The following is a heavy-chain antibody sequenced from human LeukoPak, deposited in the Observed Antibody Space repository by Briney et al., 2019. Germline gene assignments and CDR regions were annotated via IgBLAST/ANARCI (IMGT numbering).Heavy chain of an antibody. J-gene: IGHJ4*02. CDR2: IYSGGST. CDR3: ARGSSSWYKGYDY. V-gene: IGHV3-66*02. Sequence: GESLRLSCAASGFTVSTNSMSWVRQAPGKGLEWVSVIYSGGSTYYADSVKGRFTFSRDNSKNTLYLQMNSLRAEDTAVYYCARGSSSWYKGYDYWGQGTLVTVSS. D-gene: IGHD6-13*01. CDR1: GFTVSTNS.